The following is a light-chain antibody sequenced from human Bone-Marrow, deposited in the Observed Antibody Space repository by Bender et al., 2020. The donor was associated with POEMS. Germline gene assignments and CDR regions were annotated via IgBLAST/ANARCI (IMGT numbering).Light chain of an antibody. J-gene: IGLJ2*01. V-gene: IGLV1-51*01. CDR2: DNN. CDR1: SSNIENNY. Sequence: QSVLTQPPSVSAAPGQRVTISCSGSSSNIENNYVSWYQQLPGTAPKLLIYDNNKRPSGIPARFTGSKSDTSATLGITGLQTGDEADYFCGSWDSSLSGVIFGGGTKLTVL. CDR3: GSWDSSLSGVI.